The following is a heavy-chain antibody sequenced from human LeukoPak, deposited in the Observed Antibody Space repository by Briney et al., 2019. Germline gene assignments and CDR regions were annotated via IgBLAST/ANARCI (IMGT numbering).Heavy chain of an antibody. CDR3: ARESTVGAYPH. V-gene: IGHV3-21*01. D-gene: IGHD1-26*01. CDR1: GFTFSSYS. Sequence: GGTLRLSCAASGFTFSSYSMNWVRQAPGKGLKWVSSISSSSSYIYYGGSVKGRFTISRDNAKNSLYLQMNSLRAEDTAVYYCARESTVGAYPHWGQGTLVTVSS. CDR2: ISSSSSYI. J-gene: IGHJ4*02.